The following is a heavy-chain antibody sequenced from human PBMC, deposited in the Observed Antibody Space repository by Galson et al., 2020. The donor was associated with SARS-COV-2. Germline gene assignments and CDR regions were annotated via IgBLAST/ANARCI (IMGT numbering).Heavy chain of an antibody. V-gene: IGHV3-30*03. CDR2: ISYDGSNK. D-gene: IGHD3-22*01. Sequence: GGSLRLSCAASGFTFSSYGMHWVRQAPGKGLEWVAVISYDGSNKYYADSVKGRFTISRDNSKNTLYLQMNSLRAEDTAVYYCATTLITMTDYWGQGTLVTVSS. CDR3: ATTLITMTDY. J-gene: IGHJ4*02. CDR1: GFTFSSYG.